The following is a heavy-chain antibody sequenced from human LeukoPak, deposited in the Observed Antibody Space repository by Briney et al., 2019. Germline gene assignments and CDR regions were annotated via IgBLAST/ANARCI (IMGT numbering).Heavy chain of an antibody. J-gene: IGHJ4*02. CDR1: GFTFSSYA. V-gene: IGHV3-30-3*01. CDR2: ISYDGSNK. D-gene: IGHD6-13*01. Sequence: GGSLRLSCAASGFTFSSYAMHWVRQAPGKGLEWVVVISYDGSNKYYADSVKGRFTISRDNSKNTLYLQMNSLRAEDTAVYYCARDEGGSSCFDYWGQGTLVTVSS. CDR3: ARDEGGSSCFDY.